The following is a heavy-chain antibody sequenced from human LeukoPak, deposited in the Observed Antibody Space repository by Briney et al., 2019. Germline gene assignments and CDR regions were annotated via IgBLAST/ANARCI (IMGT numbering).Heavy chain of an antibody. J-gene: IGHJ6*04. V-gene: IGHV3-15*01. D-gene: IGHD6-13*01. Sequence: PGGSLRLSCAASGFTFSNAWMSWVRQAPGKGLEWVGRIKSKTDGGTTDYAAPVKGRFTISRDDSKSTLYLQMNSLKTEDTAVYYCTTDLTLGTYYYYGMDVWGKGTTVTVSS. CDR1: GFTFSNAW. CDR2: IKSKTDGGTT. CDR3: TTDLTLGTYYYYGMDV.